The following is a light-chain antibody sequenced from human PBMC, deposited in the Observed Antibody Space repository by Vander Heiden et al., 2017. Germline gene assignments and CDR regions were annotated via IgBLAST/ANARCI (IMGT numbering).Light chain of an antibody. CDR3: SSYTSSSTRV. CDR2: EVS. J-gene: IGLJ1*01. CDR1: SSDVVCYNY. V-gene: IGLV2-14*01. Sequence: QSALTQPASVSGSPAQPFTISCTGTSSDVVCYNYVSWYQQHPGKAPKLMIYEVSNRPSGVSNRFSGSKSGNTASLTISGLQAEDEADYYCSSYTSSSTRVFGTGTKVTVL.